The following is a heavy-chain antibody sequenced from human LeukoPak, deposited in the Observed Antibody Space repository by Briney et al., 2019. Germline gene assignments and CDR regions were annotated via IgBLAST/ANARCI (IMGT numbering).Heavy chain of an antibody. V-gene: IGHV1-69*13. J-gene: IGHJ5*02. CDR1: GGTFISYA. CDR2: IIPMFGTA. Sequence: SVKVSCKASGGTFISYAISWVRQAPGQGLEWMGGIIPMFGTANYAQKFQGRVTITADESTSTAYMELSSLRSEDTAVYYCARVHHYYGSGSPSPGGWFDPWGQGTLVTVSS. CDR3: ARVHHYYGSGSPSPGGWFDP. D-gene: IGHD3-10*01.